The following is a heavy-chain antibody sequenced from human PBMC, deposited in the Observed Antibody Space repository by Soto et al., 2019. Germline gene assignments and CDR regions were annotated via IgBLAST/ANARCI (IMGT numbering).Heavy chain of an antibody. CDR1: GFTFSSYS. V-gene: IGHV3-21*01. CDR2: ISSSSSYI. J-gene: IGHJ4*02. CDR3: ARDLRGVAAAGTSFDY. Sequence: GGSLRLSCAASGFTFSSYSMNWVRQAPGKGLEWVSSISSSSSYIYYADSVKGRFTISRDNAKNSLYLQMNSLRAEDTAVYYCARDLRGVAAAGTSFDYWGQGTLVTVSS. D-gene: IGHD6-13*01.